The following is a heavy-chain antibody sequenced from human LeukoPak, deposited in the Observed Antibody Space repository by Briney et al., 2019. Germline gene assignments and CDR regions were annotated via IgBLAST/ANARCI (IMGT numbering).Heavy chain of an antibody. D-gene: IGHD3-10*01. CDR3: ARGTLNTVGS. V-gene: IGHV4-59*08. CDR2: IYYSGST. CDR1: GGSISSYY. Sequence: SETLPLTCTVSGGSISSYYWSWIRQPPGKGLEWIGYIYYSGSTNYNPSLKSRVTISVDTSKNQFSLKLSSVTAADTAVYYCARGTLNTVGSWGQGTLVTVSS. J-gene: IGHJ5*02.